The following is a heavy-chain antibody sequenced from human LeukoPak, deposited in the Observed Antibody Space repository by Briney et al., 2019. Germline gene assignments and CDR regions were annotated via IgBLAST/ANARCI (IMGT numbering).Heavy chain of an antibody. CDR2: IYPGDSDT. V-gene: IGHV5-51*01. J-gene: IGHJ4*02. CDR1: GYIFTSYW. CDR3: ARRRDLYSGSYYPFDY. Sequence: GESLKISCKGSGYIFTSYWIGWVRQMPGKGLEWMGMIYPGDSDTRYSPSFQGQVTISADKSVSTAYLQWSSLKASDTAMYYCARRRDLYSGSYYPFDYWGQGTLVTVSS. D-gene: IGHD1-26*01.